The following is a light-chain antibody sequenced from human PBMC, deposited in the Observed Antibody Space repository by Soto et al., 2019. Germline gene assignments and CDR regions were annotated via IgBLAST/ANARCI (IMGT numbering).Light chain of an antibody. Sequence: QAVLTQPPSVSAAPGQQVIISCSGSKSNIGKNYVSWYQQVPGAAPKLLIYENTKRPSGIPDRFSGSKSGASATLAIAGLQPGDEADYYCGTWDSSLSTGFFGGGTKLTVL. CDR3: GTWDSSLSTGF. J-gene: IGLJ2*01. CDR2: ENT. V-gene: IGLV1-51*02. CDR1: KSNIGKNY.